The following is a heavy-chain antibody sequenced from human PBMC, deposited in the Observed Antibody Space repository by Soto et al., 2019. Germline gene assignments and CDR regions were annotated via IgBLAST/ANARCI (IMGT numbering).Heavy chain of an antibody. CDR1: GYTFTSYG. D-gene: IGHD3-3*01. Sequence: QVQLVQSGAEVKKPGASLRVSCKASGYTFTSYGINWARQAPGQGLEWIGWVTAYNDERKFAEKFQDRLSMTTDTATPTAFMELRSLRSDDTAMYYCARFDFWSGYSPDHWGQGTLVTVSS. V-gene: IGHV1-18*04. J-gene: IGHJ4*02. CDR3: ARFDFWSGYSPDH. CDR2: VTAYNDER.